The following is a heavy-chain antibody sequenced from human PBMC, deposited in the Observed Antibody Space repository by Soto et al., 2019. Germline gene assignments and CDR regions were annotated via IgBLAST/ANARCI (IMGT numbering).Heavy chain of an antibody. CDR2: IIPIFGTA. CDR1: GGTVSSYA. Sequence: SVKVSCKASGGTVSSYAISWVRQAPGQGLEWMGGIIPIFGTANYAQKFQGRVTITADKSTSTAYMELSSLRSEDTAVYYCAEGYYDFWSGYYRNWFDPWGKGTLVTVSS. CDR3: AEGYYDFWSGYYRNWFDP. V-gene: IGHV1-69*06. J-gene: IGHJ5*02. D-gene: IGHD3-3*01.